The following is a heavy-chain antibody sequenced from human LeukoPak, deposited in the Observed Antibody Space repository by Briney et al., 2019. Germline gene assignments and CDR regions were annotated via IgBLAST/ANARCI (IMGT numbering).Heavy chain of an antibody. Sequence: SETLSLTCTVSGGSISNYYWSWIRQPPGKGLEWIGYIYYSGSTNHNPSLKSRVTISVDTSKNQFSLKLSSVTAADTAVYYCTRDQFGSGNFDYWGQGTLVTVSS. CDR3: TRDQFGSGNFDY. J-gene: IGHJ4*02. D-gene: IGHD3-10*01. CDR2: IYYSGST. CDR1: GGSISNYY. V-gene: IGHV4-59*01.